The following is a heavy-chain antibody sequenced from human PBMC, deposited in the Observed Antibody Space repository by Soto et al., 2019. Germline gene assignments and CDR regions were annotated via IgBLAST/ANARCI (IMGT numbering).Heavy chain of an antibody. CDR1: GFTFSSYA. J-gene: IGHJ4*02. V-gene: IGHV3-23*01. CDR2: LSGSGGST. CDR3: AEELGAIVATSGFDY. Sequence: EVQLLESGGGLVQPGGSLRLSCSASGFTFSSYAMSWVRQAPGQGLEWVSALSGSGGSTYYANSVKGRFTTSRDISKKTLYLQMNSLSAEVTGVYYGAEELGAIVATSGFDYWGQGTLVTVSS. D-gene: IGHD5-12*01.